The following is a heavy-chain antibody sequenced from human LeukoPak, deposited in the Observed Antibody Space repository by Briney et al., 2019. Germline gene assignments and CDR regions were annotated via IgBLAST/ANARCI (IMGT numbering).Heavy chain of an antibody. J-gene: IGHJ4*02. CDR2: IYYSGST. V-gene: IGHV4-59*01. Sequence: KPSETLSLTCTVSGGSISSYYWSWIRQPPGKGLEWIGYIYYSGSTNYNPSLKSRVTISVDTSKNQFSLKLSSVTAADTAVYYCAVSGYDWVVDYWGQGTLVTVSS. CDR3: AVSGYDWVVDY. CDR1: GGSISSYY. D-gene: IGHD5-12*01.